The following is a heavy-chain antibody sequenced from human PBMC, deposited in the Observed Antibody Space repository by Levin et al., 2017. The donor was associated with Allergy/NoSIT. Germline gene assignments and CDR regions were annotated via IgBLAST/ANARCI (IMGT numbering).Heavy chain of an antibody. Sequence: GGSLRLSCAASGFTFTSYGMHWVRQAPGKGLEWVAVIWHDGSEKYYADSVKGRFTISRDNSKNTLDLQMNSLRADDTALYYCARGRLQRYYYDSSGYAGDYWGQGTLVTVSS. D-gene: IGHD3-22*01. V-gene: IGHV3-33*01. J-gene: IGHJ4*02. CDR3: ARGRLQRYYYDSSGYAGDY. CDR2: IWHDGSEK. CDR1: GFTFTSYG.